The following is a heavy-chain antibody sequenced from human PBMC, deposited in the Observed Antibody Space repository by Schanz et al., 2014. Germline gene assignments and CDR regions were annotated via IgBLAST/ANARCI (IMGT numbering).Heavy chain of an antibody. CDR2: ISNSGTTI. CDR3: ATDYSGGGCHI. J-gene: IGHJ3*02. V-gene: IGHV3-11*04. Sequence: QVQLVESGGGLVKPGGSLRLSCAASGFTFSDYYMSWIRQAPGKGLEWVSYISNSGTTIYYADSVKGRFTISRDNAKNSLYLQMNSLRVEDTALYFCATDYSGGGCHIWGQGTMVTVSS. CDR1: GFTFSDYY. D-gene: IGHD6-19*01.